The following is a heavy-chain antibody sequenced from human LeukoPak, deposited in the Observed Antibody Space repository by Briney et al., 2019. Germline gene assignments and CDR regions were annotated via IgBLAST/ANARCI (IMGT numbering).Heavy chain of an antibody. J-gene: IGHJ4*02. CDR3: AKGPQLGSGYHPDY. V-gene: IGHV3-23*01. CDR1: GFTFSSTA. CDR2: ITGSDERT. D-gene: IGHD3-22*01. Sequence: GRSLSLSCAASGFTFSSTAMTWVRQAPGKGLEWVSTITGSDERTYYTDSVKGRFPISRDYSKNTLHLQMNSLRVDDTAIYYCAKGPQLGSGYHPDYWGQGTLVTVSS.